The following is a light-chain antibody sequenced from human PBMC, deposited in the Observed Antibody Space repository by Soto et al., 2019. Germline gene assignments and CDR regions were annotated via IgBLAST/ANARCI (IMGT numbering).Light chain of an antibody. J-gene: IGLJ2*01. V-gene: IGLV2-23*03. CDR1: RRDVGSYTL. CDR2: EGT. CDR3: CSHASSRTFVV. Sequence: QSVLTRPVYVSGPPVGASPISCTATRRDVGSYTLVSWYQQHPGRVPKLMIYEGTKRPSGVSNRFSGSKSGNTASLTISWLQAEDEAYYYCCSHASSRTFVVFGGGTKVTVL.